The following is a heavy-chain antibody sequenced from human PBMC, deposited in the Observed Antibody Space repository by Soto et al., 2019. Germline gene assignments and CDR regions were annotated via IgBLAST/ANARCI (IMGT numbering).Heavy chain of an antibody. J-gene: IGHJ4*02. CDR1: GYTFTGYY. CDR3: AHFPQPHNLIDY. V-gene: IGHV1-2*02. CDR2: INPNSGGT. Sequence: ASVKVSCKASGYTFTGYYMHWVRQAPGQGLEWMGWINPNSGGTNYAQKFQGRVTMTRDTSISTAYMELSRLRSDDTAVYYCAHFPQPHNLIDYWGQGTLVTVSS. D-gene: IGHD1-1*01.